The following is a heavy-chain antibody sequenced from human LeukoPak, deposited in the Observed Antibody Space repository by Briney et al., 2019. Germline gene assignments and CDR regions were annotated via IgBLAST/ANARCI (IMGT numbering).Heavy chain of an antibody. V-gene: IGHV4-34*01. D-gene: IGHD5-24*01. CDR1: GGSFSGYY. Sequence: SETLSLTCAVYGGSFSGYYWSWIRQPPGKGLEWIGEINHSGSTNYNPSLKSRVTISVDTSKNQFSLKLSSVTAADTAVYYCARARRLQLRYFDLWGRGTLVTVPS. CDR2: INHSGST. J-gene: IGHJ2*01. CDR3: ARARRLQLRYFDL.